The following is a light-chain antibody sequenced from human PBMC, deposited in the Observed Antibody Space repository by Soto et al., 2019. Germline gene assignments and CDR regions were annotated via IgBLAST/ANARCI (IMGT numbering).Light chain of an antibody. CDR1: QSVSSSY. Sequence: EIVLTQSPATLSLSPGERATLSCRASQSVSSSYLAWYQQKPGQAPRLLIYGASSRATGIPDRFSGSGSGTDFTLTISRLEPEDFAVYYCRQYGSSPGLTFGGGTKVDIK. V-gene: IGKV3-20*01. CDR2: GAS. J-gene: IGKJ4*01. CDR3: RQYGSSPGLT.